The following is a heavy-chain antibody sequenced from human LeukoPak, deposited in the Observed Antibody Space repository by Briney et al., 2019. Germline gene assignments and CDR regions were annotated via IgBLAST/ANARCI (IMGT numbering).Heavy chain of an antibody. CDR3: AKGNTVTPDH. J-gene: IGHJ4*02. Sequence: PGGSLRLSCAASGFTFSNYPMNWVRQAPGKGLEWVSAITTDGSRTYNADSVKGRFTISRDNSKNTLYLQMNSLRAEDTAVYYCAKGNTVTPDHWGQGTLVTVSS. D-gene: IGHD4-17*01. CDR2: ITTDGSRT. CDR1: GFTFSNYP. V-gene: IGHV3-23*01.